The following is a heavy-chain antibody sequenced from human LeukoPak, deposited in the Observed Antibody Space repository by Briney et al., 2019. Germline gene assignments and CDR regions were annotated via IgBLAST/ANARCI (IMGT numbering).Heavy chain of an antibody. Sequence: SVKVSCKASGGTFSSYAISWVRQAPGQGLEWMGGIIPIFGTANYAQKFQGRVTITADKSTSTAYMELSSLRSEDTAVYYCASWGSRRWLQLRAFDIWGQGTMVTVSS. V-gene: IGHV1-69*06. CDR1: GGTFSSYA. D-gene: IGHD5-24*01. CDR3: ASWGSRRWLQLRAFDI. J-gene: IGHJ3*02. CDR2: IIPIFGTA.